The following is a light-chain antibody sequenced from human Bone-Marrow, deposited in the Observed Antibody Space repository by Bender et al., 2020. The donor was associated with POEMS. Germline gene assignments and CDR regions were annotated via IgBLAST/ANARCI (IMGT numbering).Light chain of an antibody. J-gene: IGLJ3*02. CDR1: SSNIGTNP. V-gene: IGLV1-44*01. CDR3: AAWEDSLNGWV. Sequence: QSVLTQPPSASGTPGQRVTISCSGRSSNIGTNPVTWYQQLPGTAPKLLIYINNQRPSGVPDRFSGSKSGTSASLAISGLQSEDEADYYCAAWEDSLNGWVFGGGTKLTVL. CDR2: INN.